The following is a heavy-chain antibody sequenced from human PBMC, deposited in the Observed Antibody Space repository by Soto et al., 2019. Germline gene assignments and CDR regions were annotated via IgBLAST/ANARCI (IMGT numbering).Heavy chain of an antibody. CDR2: IYPGDSDT. J-gene: IGHJ6*02. CDR3: ARRGIAARPVYYYYGMDV. V-gene: IGHV5-51*01. D-gene: IGHD6-6*01. CDR1: GYSFTSYW. Sequence: LKISCKGSGYSFTSYWIGWVRQMPGKGLEWMGIIYPGDSDTRYSPSFQGQVTISADKSISTAYLQWSSLKASDTAMYYCARRGIAARPVYYYYGMDVWGQGTTVTVSS.